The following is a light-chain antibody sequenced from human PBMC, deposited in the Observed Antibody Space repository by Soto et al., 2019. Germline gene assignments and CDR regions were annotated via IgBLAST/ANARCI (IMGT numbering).Light chain of an antibody. Sequence: QSVLTQPASVSGSPGQSITISCTGTSSDVDGYNYVSWYQQHPGKAPKLMIYDVSNRPSGVSYRFSGSKSGNTASLTISWLQAEDEADYYCSSYTSSSTLFYVFGTGTKVTVL. CDR2: DVS. J-gene: IGLJ1*01. V-gene: IGLV2-14*01. CDR3: SSYTSSSTLFYV. CDR1: SSDVDGYNY.